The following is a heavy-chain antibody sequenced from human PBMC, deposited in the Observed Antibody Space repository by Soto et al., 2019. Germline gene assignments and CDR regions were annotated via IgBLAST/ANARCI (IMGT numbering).Heavy chain of an antibody. D-gene: IGHD1-1*01. V-gene: IGHV1-18*01. CDR1: GYTFSSYG. CDR3: ARLEHNFGPHDY. Sequence: QVQLAQSGAEVNKPGASVTVSCKASGYTFSSYGISWVRQAPGQGLEWVGWISVHNGYTKYATELQGRVTMTTDTSTSTAYMELRSLRSDDSAVYYCARLEHNFGPHDYWGQGTLVTVTS. CDR2: ISVHNGYT. J-gene: IGHJ4*02.